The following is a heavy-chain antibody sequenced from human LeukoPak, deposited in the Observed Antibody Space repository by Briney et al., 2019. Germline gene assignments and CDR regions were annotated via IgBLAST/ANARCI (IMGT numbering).Heavy chain of an antibody. CDR3: ARDQPGFGELLYDY. D-gene: IGHD3-10*01. Sequence: GASVKVSCKASGYTFTSYAMHWVRQAPGQRLEWIGWISAGNGNTKYSQKFQGRVTITRDTSASTAYMELSSLRSEDTAVYYCARDQPGFGELLYDYWGQGTLVTVSS. V-gene: IGHV1-3*01. J-gene: IGHJ4*02. CDR2: ISAGNGNT. CDR1: GYTFTSYA.